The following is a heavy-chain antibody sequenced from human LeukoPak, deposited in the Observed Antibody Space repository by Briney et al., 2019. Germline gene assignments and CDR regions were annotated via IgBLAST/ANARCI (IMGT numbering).Heavy chain of an antibody. V-gene: IGHV1-8*01. D-gene: IGHD5-18*01. CDR3: ATTGNTAMEHPDSFDY. CDR2: MNPNSGNT. J-gene: IGHJ4*02. Sequence: ASVKVSCKASGYTFTSYDINWVRQATGQGLEWMGWMNPNSGNTGYAQKFQGRVTMTRNTSISTAYMELSSLRSEDTAVYYCATTGNTAMEHPDSFDYWGQGTLVTVSS. CDR1: GYTFTSYD.